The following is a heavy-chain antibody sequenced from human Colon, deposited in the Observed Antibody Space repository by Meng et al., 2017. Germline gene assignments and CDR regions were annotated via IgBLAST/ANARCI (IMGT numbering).Heavy chain of an antibody. CDR3: ARNGFYSLGY. CDR1: GDSITYDNW. J-gene: IGHJ4*02. CDR2: IHHGRGT. Sequence: GHLQEAGPGLVKPSGTLSLTRAVSGDSITYDNWWSWLRQPPGKGLEWIGEIHHGRGTNYNPALRSRVTFSLDKSRNQLSLTLTSVTAADTAVYYCARNGFYSLGYWGPGALVTVSS. V-gene: IGHV4-4*02. D-gene: IGHD3-22*01.